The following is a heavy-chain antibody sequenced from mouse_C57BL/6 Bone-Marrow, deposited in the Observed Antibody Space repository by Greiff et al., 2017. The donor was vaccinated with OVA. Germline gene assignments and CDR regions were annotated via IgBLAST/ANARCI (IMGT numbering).Heavy chain of an antibody. Sequence: QVQLKQSGAELVRPGASVKLSCKASGYTFTDYYISWVKQRPGQGLEWIARIYPGSGNIYYNEKFKGKATLTAEKSSSTAYMQLSSLTSDDSAVYFCARSERLGDYFDYGGQGTTLTVSS. CDR1: GYTFTDYY. CDR2: IYPGSGNI. V-gene: IGHV1-76*01. D-gene: IGHD2-2*01. J-gene: IGHJ2*01. CDR3: ARSERLGDYFDY.